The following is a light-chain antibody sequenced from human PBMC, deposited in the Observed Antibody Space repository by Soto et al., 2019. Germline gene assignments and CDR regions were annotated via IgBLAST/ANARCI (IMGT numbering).Light chain of an antibody. Sequence: QSALTQPASVSGSPGQSITISCTGTITDVGSSNYVSWYKQHPGKAPKLMIYDVSHRPSGVSNRFSGSKSGNTASLTISGLQAEDEADYYCSSYTTTSTWVFGGGTKLTVL. V-gene: IGLV2-14*01. CDR1: ITDVGSSNY. J-gene: IGLJ2*01. CDR2: DVS. CDR3: SSYTTTSTWV.